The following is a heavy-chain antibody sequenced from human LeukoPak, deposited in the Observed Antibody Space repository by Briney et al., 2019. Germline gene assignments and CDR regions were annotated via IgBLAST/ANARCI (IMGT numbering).Heavy chain of an antibody. V-gene: IGHV4-34*01. CDR3: ARGNILTGYCFDF. Sequence: PSETLSLTCAVYGGSITGYYWGWIRQTPGRGLEWVGEIHYTGATSYNPSLKSRATISTDTSKNQFSLRLSSVIAADTAVYYCARGNILTGYCFDFWGQGVLVTVSS. J-gene: IGHJ4*02. CDR2: IHYTGAT. D-gene: IGHD3-9*01. CDR1: GGSITGYY.